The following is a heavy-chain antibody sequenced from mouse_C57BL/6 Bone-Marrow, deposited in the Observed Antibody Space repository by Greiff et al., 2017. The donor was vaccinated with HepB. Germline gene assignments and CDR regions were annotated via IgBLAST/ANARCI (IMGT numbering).Heavy chain of an antibody. CDR1: GFTFSDFY. CDR2: SRNKANDYTT. Sequence: EVKLVESGGGLVQSGRSLRLSCATSGFTFSDFYMEWVRQAPGKGLEWIAASRNKANDYTTEYSASVKGQFIVSRDTSQSILYLQMYALRAEDTAIYYCARVISLAMDYWGQGTSVTVSS. CDR3: ARVISLAMDY. J-gene: IGHJ4*01. V-gene: IGHV7-1*01.